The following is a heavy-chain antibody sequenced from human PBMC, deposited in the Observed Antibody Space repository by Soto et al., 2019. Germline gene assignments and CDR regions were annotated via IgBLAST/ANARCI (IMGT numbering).Heavy chain of an antibody. Sequence: SVKVSFKASGFASPSNAVQWLRQARGQHLEWIGLFVIGSSYRYYAQKFQERVTISGDTSKSTFYMELSSLRYEDTAVYYCAREAYDLKVPRMDVWGQGTTVTVSS. CDR2: FVIGSSYR. CDR3: AREAYDLKVPRMDV. J-gene: IGHJ6*02. V-gene: IGHV1-58*01. D-gene: IGHD5-12*01. CDR1: GFASPSNA.